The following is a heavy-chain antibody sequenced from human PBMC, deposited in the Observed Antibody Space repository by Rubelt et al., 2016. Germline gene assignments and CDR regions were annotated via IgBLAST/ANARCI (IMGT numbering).Heavy chain of an antibody. J-gene: IGHJ6*02. V-gene: IGHV3-23*01. CDR1: GFTFSTYA. D-gene: IGHD6-6*01. CDR3: ARDRPYSSSSGDYYYYGMDV. CDR2: ISGSGGSI. Sequence: SLRLSCAASGFTFSTYAMGWVRQAPGKGLAWVSAISGSGGSIYYADSVKGRFTISRDNAKNSLYLQVNSLRAEDTAVYYCARDRPYSSSSGDYYYYGMDVWGQGTTVTVSS.